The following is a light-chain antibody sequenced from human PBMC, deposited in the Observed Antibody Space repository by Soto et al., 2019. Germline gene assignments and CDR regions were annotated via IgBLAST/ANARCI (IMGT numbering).Light chain of an antibody. Sequence: EIVLTQSPGTLSLSPGERATLSCRASQSVGSSYLAWYRHKPAQAPRLLIYGASSWATGIPDRFSGSGSGTEFTLTISRLEPEDFAVYYCQQYGSSSITFGQGTRLEIK. V-gene: IGKV3-20*01. CDR1: QSVGSSY. CDR2: GAS. J-gene: IGKJ5*01. CDR3: QQYGSSSIT.